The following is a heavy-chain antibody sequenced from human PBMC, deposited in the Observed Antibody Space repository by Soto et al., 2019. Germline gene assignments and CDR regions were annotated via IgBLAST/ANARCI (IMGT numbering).Heavy chain of an antibody. Sequence: QVQLVQSGAEVKKPGASVTVSCKTSGYTFSNYGINWVRQAPGQGLECMGWISGYHGNTNYAQTVQGRVTMTTDTTTGTVYMELRSLKSDDTAIYYCSRFIMVGGWFDPNYYHGMDVWGQGTKVTVSS. CDR1: GYTFSNYG. CDR3: SRFIMVGGWFDPNYYHGMDV. CDR2: ISGYHGNT. D-gene: IGHD6-19*01. J-gene: IGHJ6*02. V-gene: IGHV1-18*01.